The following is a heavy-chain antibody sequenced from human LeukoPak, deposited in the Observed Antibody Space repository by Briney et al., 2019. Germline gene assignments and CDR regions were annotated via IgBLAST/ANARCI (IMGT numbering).Heavy chain of an antibody. V-gene: IGHV3-23*01. Sequence: GGSLRLSCAASGFTFSSYAMSWVRQAPGKGLEWVSAISDSGGSTYYADSVKGRFTISRDNSKNTLYLQMNSLRAEDTAVYYCAKGGRYCSGGSCYLLSYWGQGTLVTVSS. CDR1: GFTFSSYA. D-gene: IGHD2-15*01. CDR3: AKGGRYCSGGSCYLLSY. J-gene: IGHJ4*02. CDR2: ISDSGGST.